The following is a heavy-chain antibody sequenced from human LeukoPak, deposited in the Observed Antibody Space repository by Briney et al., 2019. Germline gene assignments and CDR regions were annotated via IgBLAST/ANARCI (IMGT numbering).Heavy chain of an antibody. CDR3: VVDIVATKLFDY. CDR1: GFTFSSYE. D-gene: IGHD5-12*01. J-gene: IGHJ4*02. V-gene: IGHV3-48*03. CDR2: ISSSGSTI. Sequence: PGGSLRLSCAASGFTFSSYEMNWVRQAPGKGLEWVSYISSSGSTIYYADSVKGRFTISRDNAKNSLYLQMNNLRAEDTAVYYCVVDIVATKLFDYWGQGTLVTVSS.